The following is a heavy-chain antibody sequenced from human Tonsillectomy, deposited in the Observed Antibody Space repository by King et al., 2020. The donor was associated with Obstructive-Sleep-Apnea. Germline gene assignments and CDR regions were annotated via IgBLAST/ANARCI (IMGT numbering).Heavy chain of an antibody. CDR2: INWNSGII. CDR1: GFTFDDYA. CDR3: AKDIAVAGMVAFDI. Sequence: VQLVESGGGLVQPARSLRLSCAASGFTFDDYAMHWVRQAPGKGLEWVSGINWNSGIIVSADSVKGRFTISRDNAKNSLYLQMNSMRAEDTAFYYCAKDIAVAGMVAFDIWGQGTMVTVSS. V-gene: IGHV3-9*01. J-gene: IGHJ3*02. D-gene: IGHD6-19*01.